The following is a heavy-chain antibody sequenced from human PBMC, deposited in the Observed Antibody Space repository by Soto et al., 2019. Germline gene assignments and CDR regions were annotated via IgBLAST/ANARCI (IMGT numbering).Heavy chain of an antibody. CDR1: GYTFTSYD. D-gene: IGHD3-10*01. Sequence: QVQLVQSGAEVKKPGASVKVSCKASGYTFTSYDINWVRQATGQGLEWMGWMNPNSGNTGYAQKFQGRVTMTRNTSISTAYMELSSLRCEDTAVYYCARGGADMVRGVITGFDPWGQGTLVTVSS. V-gene: IGHV1-8*01. CDR2: MNPNSGNT. J-gene: IGHJ5*02. CDR3: ARGGADMVRGVITGFDP.